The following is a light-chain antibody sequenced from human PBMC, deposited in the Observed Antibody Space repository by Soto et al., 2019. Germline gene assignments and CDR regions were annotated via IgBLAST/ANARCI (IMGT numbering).Light chain of an antibody. CDR2: KAS. CDR1: QSISGW. Sequence: DIQMTQSPSTLSASVGDRVTITCRASQSISGWLAWDQQNPGKAPKLLIYKASTLESGVPSRFSGSGSGTEFTLTISSLQPDDFATYYCQQYNNYGSWTFGQGTKVEIK. CDR3: QQYNNYGSWT. J-gene: IGKJ1*01. V-gene: IGKV1-5*03.